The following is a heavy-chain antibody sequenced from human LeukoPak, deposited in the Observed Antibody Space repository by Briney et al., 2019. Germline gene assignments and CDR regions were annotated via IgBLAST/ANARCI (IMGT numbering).Heavy chain of an antibody. J-gene: IGHJ4*02. CDR3: STTYYYDSSEGY. Sequence: GRSLRLSCAASGFTFSSYGMHWVRQALGKGLEWVGRIKSKTDGGTTDYAAPVKGRFTISRDDSKNTLYLQMNSLKTEDTAVYYCSTTYYYDSSEGYWGQGTLVTVSS. V-gene: IGHV3-15*07. D-gene: IGHD3-22*01. CDR1: GFTFSSYG. CDR2: IKSKTDGGTT.